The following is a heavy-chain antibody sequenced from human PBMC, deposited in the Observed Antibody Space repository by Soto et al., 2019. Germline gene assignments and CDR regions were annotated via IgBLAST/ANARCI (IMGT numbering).Heavy chain of an antibody. CDR1: GFTFSNYW. Sequence: GGSVXLSFAASGFTFSNYWMHWVRQATGKGLVWVSRISGDGTGTDYAESVKGRFTISRDNAKKTLYLQMNNLRADDTAVYYCARVTLHAFWGQRTLVTVSS. V-gene: IGHV3-74*01. CDR2: ISGDGTGT. J-gene: IGHJ4*01. CDR3: ARVTLHAF. D-gene: IGHD3-16*01.